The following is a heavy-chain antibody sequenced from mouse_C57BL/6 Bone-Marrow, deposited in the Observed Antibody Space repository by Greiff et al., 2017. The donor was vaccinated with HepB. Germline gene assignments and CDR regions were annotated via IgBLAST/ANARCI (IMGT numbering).Heavy chain of an antibody. Sequence: EVTLQESGPGLVKPSQSLSLTCSVTGYSITSGYYWNWIRQFPGNKLEWMGYISYDGSNNYNPSLKNRISITRDTSKNQFFLKLNSVTTEDTATYYCARETIRYYYAMDYWGQGTSVTVSS. D-gene: IGHD1-1*02. CDR3: ARETIRYYYAMDY. CDR2: ISYDGSN. CDR1: GYSITSGYY. V-gene: IGHV3-6*01. J-gene: IGHJ4*01.